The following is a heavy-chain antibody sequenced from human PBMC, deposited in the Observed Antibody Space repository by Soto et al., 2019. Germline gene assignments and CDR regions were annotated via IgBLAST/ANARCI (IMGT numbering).Heavy chain of an antibody. CDR2: IGTTGDT. CDR1: GFTFSSFD. Sequence: PGGSLRLSCVASGFTFSSFDMHWFRQPSGEGLEWVSTIGTTGDTYSPVSLQGRFTVSRDSAKNSFYLQMNSLRAGDTAAYYCARGTHGRPLDFWGQGTMVTVSS. V-gene: IGHV3-13*01. CDR3: ARGTHGRPLDF. J-gene: IGHJ4*02. D-gene: IGHD1-1*01.